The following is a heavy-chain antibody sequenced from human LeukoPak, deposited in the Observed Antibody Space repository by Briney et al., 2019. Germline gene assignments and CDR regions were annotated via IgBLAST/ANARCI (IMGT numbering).Heavy chain of an antibody. J-gene: IGHJ4*02. D-gene: IGHD6-19*01. CDR1: GYTFTGYY. CDR3: ARVGGPGYSSGWYGY. CDR2: INPNSGGT. V-gene: IGHV1-2*02. Sequence: ASVKVSCKASGYTFTGYYMHWVRQAPGQGLEWMGWINPNSGGTNYAQKFQGRVTMTRGTSISTAYMELSRLRSDDTAVYYCARVGGPGYSSGWYGYWGQGTLVTVSS.